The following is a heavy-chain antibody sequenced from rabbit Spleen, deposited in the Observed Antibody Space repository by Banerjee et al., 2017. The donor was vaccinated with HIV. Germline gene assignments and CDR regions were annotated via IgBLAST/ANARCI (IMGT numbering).Heavy chain of an antibody. CDR1: GFTLSSYYM. D-gene: IGHD4-1*01. CDR2: IDAGSSGFT. J-gene: IGHJ4*01. Sequence: QEHLKESGGGLVQPGGSLKLSCKASGFTLSSYYMNWVRQAPGKGLEWIACIDAGSSGFTYFATWAQGRFTISKISSTTVTLQMTSLTAADTATYFCARDLAGVIGWNFNLWGPGTLVTVS. CDR3: ARDLAGVIGWNFNL. V-gene: IGHV1S45*01.